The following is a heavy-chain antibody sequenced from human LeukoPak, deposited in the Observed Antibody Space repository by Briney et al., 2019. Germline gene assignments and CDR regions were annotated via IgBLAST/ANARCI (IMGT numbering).Heavy chain of an antibody. CDR3: IRDRFGERTFEI. D-gene: IGHD3-10*01. J-gene: IGHJ3*02. Sequence: GGSLRLSCAASGFAFSNFDMHWVRQSTGGRLEWVAHILVNGDTQYAGSVKGRFTISRENAKSSVYLQMNSLRDGDTAVYHWIRDRFGERTFEIWGQGTMVTVSS. CDR1: GFAFSNFD. CDR2: ILVNGDT. V-gene: IGHV3-13*01.